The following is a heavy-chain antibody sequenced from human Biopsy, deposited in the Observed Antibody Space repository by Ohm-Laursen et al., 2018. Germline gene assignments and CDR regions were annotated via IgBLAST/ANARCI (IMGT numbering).Heavy chain of an antibody. CDR3: VRGVDYYDPYHYYALDV. CDR2: INQSGST. Sequence: TLSLTCAVNGESSSGYFWNWIRQPPGKGLEWIGEINQSGSTKYNPSLKRRAALSADSPNSQFSLRLTSVTAADTAVYYCVRGVDYYDPYHYYALDVWGQGTTVTVPS. V-gene: IGHV4-34*01. D-gene: IGHD3-22*01. CDR1: GESSSGYF. J-gene: IGHJ6*02.